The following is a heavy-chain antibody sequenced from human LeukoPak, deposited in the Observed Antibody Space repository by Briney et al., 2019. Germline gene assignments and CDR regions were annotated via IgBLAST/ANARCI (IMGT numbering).Heavy chain of an antibody. CDR1: GFPFSSYG. J-gene: IGHJ4*02. D-gene: IGHD1-26*01. CDR2: LVYDARS. V-gene: IGHV3-33*03. Sequence: GGSLRLSCAASGFPFSSYGMHWVRQAPGKGLEWVARLVYDARSDYANSVKGRFSISRDDSKNTLFLDMSNLRVEDTAVYYCAKEGSSGSYDYWGQGTLVTVSS. CDR3: AKEGSSGSYDY.